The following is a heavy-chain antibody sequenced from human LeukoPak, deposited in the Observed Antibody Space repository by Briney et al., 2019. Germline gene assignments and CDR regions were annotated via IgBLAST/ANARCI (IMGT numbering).Heavy chain of an antibody. CDR1: VGSISSGGYY. V-gene: IGHV4-31*03. J-gene: IGHJ4*02. D-gene: IGHD4-17*01. Sequence: PSETLSLTCSVSVGSISSGGYYWSWIRQPPGRGLEWIGYIYYSGSTYYNPSLKSRVAISVDTSKNQFSLKLSSVTAADTAVYYCARSHPYGDHKYWGQGTLVTVPS. CDR3: ARSHPYGDHKY. CDR2: IYYSGST.